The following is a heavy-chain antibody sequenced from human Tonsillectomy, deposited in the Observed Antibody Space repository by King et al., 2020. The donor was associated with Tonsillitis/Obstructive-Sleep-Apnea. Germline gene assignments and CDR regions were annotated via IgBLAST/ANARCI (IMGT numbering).Heavy chain of an antibody. CDR1: GFTFSRYW. J-gene: IGHJ6*03. V-gene: IGHV3-7*01. CDR2: IKQDGSEK. CDR3: ASFIAGSYYDYMDV. Sequence: VQLVESGGNLVQPGRSLRLSCAASGFTFSRYWMSWVRQAPGKGLQWVANIKQDGSEKSYVDSVKGRFTISRDNARNSLYLQMNSLRAEDTAVYYCASFIAGSYYDYMDVWGRGPTVTVSS.